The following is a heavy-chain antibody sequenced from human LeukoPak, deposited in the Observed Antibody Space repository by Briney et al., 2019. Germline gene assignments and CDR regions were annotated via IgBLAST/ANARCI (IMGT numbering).Heavy chain of an antibody. J-gene: IGHJ3*02. Sequence: GGSLRLSCAASGFTFSSYAMSWVRQAPGEGLEWVSAISGSGGSTYYADSVKGRFTISRDNSKNTLYLQMNSLRADDTAVYYCAKDRVVRGVRGAFDIWGQGTMVTVSS. CDR2: ISGSGGST. CDR3: AKDRVVRGVRGAFDI. D-gene: IGHD3-10*01. V-gene: IGHV3-23*01. CDR1: GFTFSSYA.